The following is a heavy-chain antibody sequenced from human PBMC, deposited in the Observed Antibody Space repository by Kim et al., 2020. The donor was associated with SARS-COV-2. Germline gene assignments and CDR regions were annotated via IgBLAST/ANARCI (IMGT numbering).Heavy chain of an antibody. Sequence: SETLSLTCAVYGGSFSGYYWSWIRQPPGKGLEWIGEINHSGSTNYNPSLKSRVTISVDTSKNQFSLKLSSVTAVDTAVYYCARGPRTHYDSSGYRDYWGQGTLVTVSS. J-gene: IGHJ4*02. CDR2: INHSGST. CDR1: GGSFSGYY. CDR3: ARGPRTHYDSSGYRDY. V-gene: IGHV4-34*01. D-gene: IGHD3-22*01.